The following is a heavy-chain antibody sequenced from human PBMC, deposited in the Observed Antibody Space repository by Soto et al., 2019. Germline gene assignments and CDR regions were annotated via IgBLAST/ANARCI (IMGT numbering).Heavy chain of an antibody. CDR1: GGTFSSYA. CDR3: ASPRTIFGVANNWFDP. J-gene: IGHJ5*02. Sequence: SVKVSCKASGGTFSSYAISWVRQAPGQGLEWMGGIIPIFGTANYAQKFQGRVTITADESTSTAYMELSSLRSEDTAVYYCASPRTIFGVANNWFDPWGQGTLVTVSS. D-gene: IGHD3-3*01. CDR2: IIPIFGTA. V-gene: IGHV1-69*13.